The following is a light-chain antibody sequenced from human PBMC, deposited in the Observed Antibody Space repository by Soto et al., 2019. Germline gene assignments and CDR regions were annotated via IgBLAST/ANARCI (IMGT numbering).Light chain of an antibody. CDR3: GSYVGSKSVV. V-gene: IGLV2-8*01. J-gene: IGLJ3*02. Sequence: QAVVTQPPSASGSLGQSVTISCTGTSSDIGDYNYVSWYQQHAGKAPKLMIYEVSQRPSGVPDRFSGSKSGNTASLTVSGLQAEDEADYYCGSYVGSKSVVFGGGTKLTVL. CDR2: EVS. CDR1: SSDIGDYNY.